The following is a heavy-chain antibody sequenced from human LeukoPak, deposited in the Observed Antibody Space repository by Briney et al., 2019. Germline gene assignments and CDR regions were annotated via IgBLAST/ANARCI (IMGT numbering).Heavy chain of an antibody. V-gene: IGHV3-64*04. CDR3: AKCSGGNCYHSDDH. CDR1: GFSFSSFG. D-gene: IGHD2-15*01. J-gene: IGHJ5*02. CDR2: IAASWGNT. Sequence: GESLRLSCLVSGFSFSSFGMHWVRQTPGKGLEFVSAIAASWGNTYYTASAKGRFTISRDNAKDSLYLQMNSLRAEDTAVYYCAKCSGGNCYHSDDHWGQGTLVTVSP.